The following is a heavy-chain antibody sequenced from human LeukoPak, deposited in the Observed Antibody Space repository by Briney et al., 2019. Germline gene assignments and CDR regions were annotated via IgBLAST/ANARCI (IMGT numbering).Heavy chain of an antibody. CDR1: GGSISGSY. J-gene: IGHJ6*02. Sequence: SETLSLTCTVSGGSISGSYWTWIRQPPGKGLEWIGQIYYKGNADYNPSLKSRVTLSVDTSKNQFSLKLTAMTAADTAVYYCARFGVDYDMIVWGQGTTVTVS. CDR3: ARFGVDYDMIV. V-gene: IGHV4-59*01. CDR2: IYYKGNA. D-gene: IGHD3-16*01.